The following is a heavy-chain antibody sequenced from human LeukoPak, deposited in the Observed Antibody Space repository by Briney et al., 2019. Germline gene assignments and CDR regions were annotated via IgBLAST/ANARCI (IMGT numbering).Heavy chain of an antibody. V-gene: IGHV3-15*01. CDR1: GFTFSNAW. D-gene: IGHD5-12*01. Sequence: SGGSLRLSCAASGFTFSNAWMSWVRQAPGKGLEWVGRIKSKTDGGTTDYAAPVKGRFTISRDDSKNTLYLQMNSLKTEDTAVYYCTTEDGYDAYYFDYWGQGTLVTVSS. J-gene: IGHJ4*02. CDR2: IKSKTDGGTT. CDR3: TTEDGYDAYYFDY.